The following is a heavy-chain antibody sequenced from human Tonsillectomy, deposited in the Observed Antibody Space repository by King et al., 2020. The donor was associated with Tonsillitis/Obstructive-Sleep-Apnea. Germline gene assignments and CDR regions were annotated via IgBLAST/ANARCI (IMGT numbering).Heavy chain of an antibody. J-gene: IGHJ3*02. CDR2: ISYDGSNK. D-gene: IGHD2-2*02. V-gene: IGHV3-30*04. Sequence: QLVQSGGGVVQPGRSLRLSCAASGFTFSTYAMHWVRQAPGKGLEWVAVISYDGSNKYYADSVKGRFTISRDNSKNTLYLQMNSRRTEDTAVYYCARDRDCSSTSCYNAFDIWGQGTMVTVSS. CDR1: GFTFSTYA. CDR3: ARDRDCSSTSCYNAFDI.